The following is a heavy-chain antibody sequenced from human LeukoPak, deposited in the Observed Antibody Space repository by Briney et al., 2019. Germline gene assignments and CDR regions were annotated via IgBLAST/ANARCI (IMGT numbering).Heavy chain of an antibody. V-gene: IGHV3-7*01. CDR2: IKPDGGEK. CDR3: AREESALCFGE. D-gene: IGHD3-10*01. J-gene: IGHJ4*02. Sequence: PGGSLRLSCAASGFTFSSYWMSWVRQAPGKGLEWVANIKPDGGEKYYVDSVKGRFSISRDNTKNSLYLEMNSLRAEDAAVYYCAREESALCFGEGGQGTLVTVSS. CDR1: GFTFSSYW.